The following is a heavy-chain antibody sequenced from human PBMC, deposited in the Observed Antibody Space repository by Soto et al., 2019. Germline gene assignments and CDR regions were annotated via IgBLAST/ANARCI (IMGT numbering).Heavy chain of an antibody. CDR1: GFTFSGSA. CDR2: IRSKANSYAT. CDR3: TSLTLYYYGSGMFLGHY. J-gene: IGHJ4*02. V-gene: IGHV3-73*01. Sequence: GGSLRLSCAASGFTFSGSAMHWVRQAFGKGLEWVGRIRSKANSYATAYAASVKGRFTISRDDSKNTAYLQMNSLKTEDTAVYDCTSLTLYYYGSGMFLGHYWGKGSLVNVSS. D-gene: IGHD3-10*01.